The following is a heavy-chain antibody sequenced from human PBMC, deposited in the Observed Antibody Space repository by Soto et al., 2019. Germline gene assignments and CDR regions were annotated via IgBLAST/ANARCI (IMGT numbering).Heavy chain of an antibody. D-gene: IGHD3-10*01. CDR1: GFSLSSTGVA. CDR2: IYWDDDK. Sequence: QITLKESGPTLVKPTQTLTLTCTFSGFSLSSTGVAVGWIRQPPGKALEWLALIYWDDDKRYSPSLKSRLTITTDTSKNQDVLTMTNVDPVDTATYYCAHIDYSGSGSYYDYWGQGTLVTVSS. J-gene: IGHJ4*02. CDR3: AHIDYSGSGSYYDY. V-gene: IGHV2-5*02.